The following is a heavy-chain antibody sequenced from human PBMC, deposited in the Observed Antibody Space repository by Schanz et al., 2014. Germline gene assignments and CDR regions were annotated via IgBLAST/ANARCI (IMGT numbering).Heavy chain of an antibody. CDR1: GGTFSSYT. V-gene: IGHV1-69*04. D-gene: IGHD1-26*01. Sequence: QVQLVQSGAEVKKPGSSVKVSCKLSGGTFSSYTISRMRQAPGQGLEWMGKIIPVLNIATYAQKFQDKVTITADTSTTTAYMELTSLRSEDTAVYYCARDPYSASYFPSPTLYGLDVWGQGTTVTVSS. J-gene: IGHJ6*02. CDR3: ARDPYSASYFPSPTLYGLDV. CDR2: IIPVLNIA.